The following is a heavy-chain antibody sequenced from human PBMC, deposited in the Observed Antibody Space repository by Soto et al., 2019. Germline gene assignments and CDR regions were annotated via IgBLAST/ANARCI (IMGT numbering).Heavy chain of an antibody. Sequence: GGSLRLSCAASGFTFSSYAMSWVRQAPGKGLEWVSAISGSGGSTYYADSVKGRFTISRDNSKNTLYLQMNSLRAEDTAVYYCAKDLDYSNYYGMDVWGQWTTVTVSS. J-gene: IGHJ6*02. CDR1: GFTFSSYA. V-gene: IGHV3-23*01. CDR2: ISGSGGST. CDR3: AKDLDYSNYYGMDV. D-gene: IGHD4-4*01.